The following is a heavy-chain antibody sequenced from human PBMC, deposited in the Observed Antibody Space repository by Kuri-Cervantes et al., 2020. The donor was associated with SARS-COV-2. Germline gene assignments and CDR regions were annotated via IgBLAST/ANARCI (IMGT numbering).Heavy chain of an antibody. V-gene: IGHV3-30*18. CDR2: ISYDGSNK. Sequence: GGSLRLSCAASGFTFSSYGMHWVRQAPGKGLEWVAVISYDGSNKYYADSVKGRFTISRDNSKNTLYLQMNSLRAEDTAVYYCAKGYYDSSGYRTLDSWGQGTLVTVSS. CDR3: AKGYYDSSGYRTLDS. J-gene: IGHJ4*02. D-gene: IGHD3-22*01. CDR1: GFTFSSYG.